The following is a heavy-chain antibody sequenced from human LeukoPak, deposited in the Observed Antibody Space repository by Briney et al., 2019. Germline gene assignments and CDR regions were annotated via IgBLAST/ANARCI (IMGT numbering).Heavy chain of an antibody. CDR2: INYRGNT. V-gene: IGHV4-59*01. J-gene: IGHJ4*02. CDR1: GGSISNYY. Sequence: PSETLSLTCTVSGGSISNYYWTWIRQPPGKGLEWIGYINYRGNTNYNPSLKNRVSMSVDMSKNQFSLKLRSVTAADTAVYFCAREGDSSGWNDCWGQGTLVTVSS. D-gene: IGHD3-22*01. CDR3: AREGDSSGWNDC.